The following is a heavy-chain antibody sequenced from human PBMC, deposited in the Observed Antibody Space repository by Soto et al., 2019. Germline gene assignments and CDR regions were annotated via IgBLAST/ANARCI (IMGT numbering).Heavy chain of an antibody. V-gene: IGHV4-39*01. Sequence: QLQLQESGPGLVKPSETLSLTCTVSGGSISSSSYYWGWIRRPPGKGLEWIGSIYYSGSTYYNPSLKSRVTISVDTSKNQFSLRRSSVTAADTAVYYCARGLGQWLDAEYFQHWGQGTLVTVSS. CDR1: GGSISSSSYY. CDR2: IYYSGST. CDR3: ARGLGQWLDAEYFQH. J-gene: IGHJ1*01. D-gene: IGHD6-19*01.